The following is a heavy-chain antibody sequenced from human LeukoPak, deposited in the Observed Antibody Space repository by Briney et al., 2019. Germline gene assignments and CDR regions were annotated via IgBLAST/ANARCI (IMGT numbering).Heavy chain of an antibody. D-gene: IGHD5-24*01. CDR2: IYHSGST. CDR1: GYSISSGYF. V-gene: IGHV4-38-2*02. Sequence: ASETLSLTCTVSGYSISSGYFWGWIRQHPGKGLERIGSIYHSGSTYYNPSLKSRVTISVDTSKNQFSLKLSSVTAADTDVYYCARAERWLQFNDAFDIWGQGTMVTVSS. CDR3: ARAERWLQFNDAFDI. J-gene: IGHJ3*02.